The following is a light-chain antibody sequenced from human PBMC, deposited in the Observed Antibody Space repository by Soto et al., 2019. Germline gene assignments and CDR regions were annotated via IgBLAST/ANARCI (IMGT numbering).Light chain of an antibody. CDR2: GAS. CDR1: QSVSSN. J-gene: IGKJ1*01. Sequence: VLTPSPDSLSVAPGGRSTLSCRASQSVSSNLAWYQQKLGQAPRLLIYGASTRATGISARFSGSGSGTEFTLTISSLQSEDFAIYYCQQYKNWPRTFGQGTKVDVK. CDR3: QQYKNWPRT. V-gene: IGKV3-15*01.